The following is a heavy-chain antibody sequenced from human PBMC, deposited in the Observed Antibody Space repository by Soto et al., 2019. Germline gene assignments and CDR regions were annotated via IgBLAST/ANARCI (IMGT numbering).Heavy chain of an antibody. CDR2: IHYSGGT. CDR3: ARDRYGSTLDY. D-gene: IGHD3-10*01. J-gene: IGHJ4*02. V-gene: IGHV4-59*01. Sequence: PSETLSLTCSISGGSISNYYWSWIRQSPGNRLEWIGYIHYSGGTNSNPSLKSRVAMSVDTSKNQFSLKLSPVTAADTAVYYCARDRYGSTLDYWGQGKLVTVSS. CDR1: GGSISNYY.